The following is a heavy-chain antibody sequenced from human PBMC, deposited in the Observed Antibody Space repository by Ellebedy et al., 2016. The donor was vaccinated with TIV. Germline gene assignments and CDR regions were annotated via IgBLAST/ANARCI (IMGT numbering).Heavy chain of an antibody. CDR3: ARDLYGESLDY. V-gene: IGHV4-4*07. CDR1: GGSISNYY. Sequence: MPSETLSLTCTVSGGSISNYYRSWIRQPAGKGLEWIGRIYTSGSRNYNPSLKSRVTMSVDTSKRQVTLRLSSVTAADTAVYYCARDLYGESLDYWGRGTLVTVSS. D-gene: IGHD4-17*01. CDR2: IYTSGSR. J-gene: IGHJ4*02.